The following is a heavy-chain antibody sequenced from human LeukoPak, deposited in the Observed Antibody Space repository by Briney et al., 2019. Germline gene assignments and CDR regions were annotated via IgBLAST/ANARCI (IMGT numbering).Heavy chain of an antibody. CDR2: INPSGGST. Sequence: ASVKVSCKASGYTFTSYYVHWVRQAPGPGLEWMGMINPSGGSTTYSQKFQSRITMTRGTSTSTVYMELSSLRSEDTAVYYCARGPGTNIDYWGQGTLVTVSS. CDR3: ARGPGTNIDY. J-gene: IGHJ4*02. V-gene: IGHV1-46*01. CDR1: GYTFTSYY. D-gene: IGHD3-10*01.